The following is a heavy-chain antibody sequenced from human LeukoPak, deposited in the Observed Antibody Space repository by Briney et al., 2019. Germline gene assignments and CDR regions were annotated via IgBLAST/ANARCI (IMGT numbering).Heavy chain of an antibody. CDR2: ISAYNGNT. V-gene: IGHV1-18*01. Sequence: ASVKVSCKASGYTFTSYGISWVRQAPGQGLEWMGWISAYNGNTSYAQKLQGRVTMTTDTSTSTPYMELRSMRSDDTAVYYCARGRTGGDYYGSGFYYYYYMDVWGKGTTVTVSS. CDR3: ARGRTGGDYYGSGFYYYYYMDV. CDR1: GYTFTSYG. D-gene: IGHD3-10*01. J-gene: IGHJ6*03.